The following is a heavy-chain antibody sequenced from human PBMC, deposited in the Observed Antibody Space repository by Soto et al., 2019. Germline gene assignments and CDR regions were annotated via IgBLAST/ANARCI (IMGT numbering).Heavy chain of an antibody. J-gene: IGHJ4*02. CDR3: ATDHEEAMIVVVCDY. V-gene: IGHV4-39*02. CDR2: LYYGGGT. D-gene: IGHD3-22*01. CDR1: GGSISSSTYY. Sequence: SETLSLTCTVSGGSISSSTYYWGWVRQPPGKGLEWIVSLYYGGGTYYNPSLKSRVTISVDTSKNQFSPNLSSVTAADTAVYYCATDHEEAMIVVVCDYWGQGTLVTVSS.